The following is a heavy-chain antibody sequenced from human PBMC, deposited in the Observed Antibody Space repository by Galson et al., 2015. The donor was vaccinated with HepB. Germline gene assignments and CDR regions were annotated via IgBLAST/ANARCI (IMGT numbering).Heavy chain of an antibody. Sequence: SVKVSCKASGYTFSSYSITWVRQAPGQGLEWVGWISPHNRDTNYAQNFQGRVTMTTDTSTSTAYMKLRSLRSDDTAVYYCARGALVVAVGATQNNWFDPWGRGTLVTVSS. J-gene: IGHJ5*02. V-gene: IGHV1-18*01. CDR1: GYTFSSYS. CDR2: ISPHNRDT. D-gene: IGHD2-15*01. CDR3: ARGALVVAVGATQNNWFDP.